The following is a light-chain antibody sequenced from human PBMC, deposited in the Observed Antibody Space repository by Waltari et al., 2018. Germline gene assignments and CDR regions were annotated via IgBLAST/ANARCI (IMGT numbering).Light chain of an antibody. CDR1: SSAVGGYDS. CDR3: CSYKRGATWV. Sequence: QSVLTQPASVSGSPGQSITISCTGTSSAVGGYDSVSWYQQSPGKAPKLIIYDVVKRPSGVSTRFSASKSDNTASLTISGLQAEDEGDYYCCSYKRGATWVFGGGTALTVL. J-gene: IGLJ3*02. CDR2: DVV. V-gene: IGLV2-14*03.